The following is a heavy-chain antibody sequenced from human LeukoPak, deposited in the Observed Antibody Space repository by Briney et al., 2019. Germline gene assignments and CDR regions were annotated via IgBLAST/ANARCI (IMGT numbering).Heavy chain of an antibody. V-gene: IGHV3-74*01. D-gene: IGHD1-26*01. J-gene: IGHJ3*01. CDR1: GFTFSSYW. Sequence: PGGSLRLSCAASGFTFSSYWMHRVRQAPQKGLVWVSRVKSDGSSTNYADSVKGRFTVSRDNAKNTLILQMNSLRAEDTAVYYCARGGSPPEALGDTFDVWGHGTLVTVSS. CDR3: ARGGSPPEALGDTFDV. CDR2: VKSDGSST.